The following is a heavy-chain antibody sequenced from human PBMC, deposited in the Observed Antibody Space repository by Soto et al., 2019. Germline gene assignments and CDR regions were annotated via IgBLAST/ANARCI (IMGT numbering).Heavy chain of an antibody. D-gene: IGHD2-15*01. Sequence: ASVKVSCKASGYIYIRFYMHWVRQAPGQGLEWMGWINPKNGGTFNTQKFQDRVTMTSDTSSSTAYLELTTLRSADTAIYFCASRITTPDFYGMDVWGQGTAVTVSS. J-gene: IGHJ6*02. CDR2: INPKNGGT. V-gene: IGHV1-2*02. CDR3: ASRITTPDFYGMDV. CDR1: GYIYIRFY.